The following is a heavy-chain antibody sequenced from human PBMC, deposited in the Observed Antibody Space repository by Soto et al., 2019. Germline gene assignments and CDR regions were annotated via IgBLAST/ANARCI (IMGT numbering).Heavy chain of an antibody. CDR3: ARHLIVGIKSSLID. CDR1: GYSFISSW. Sequence: LGESLKISCEASGYSFISSWIGWVRQMPGKGLEWMGIIYPADSDTVYSPSFQGQVIISVDKSINTAYLQWTSLKASDTAMYYCARHLIVGIKSSLIDWGQGTPVTVSS. J-gene: IGHJ4*02. V-gene: IGHV5-51*01. D-gene: IGHD1-26*01. CDR2: IYPADSDT.